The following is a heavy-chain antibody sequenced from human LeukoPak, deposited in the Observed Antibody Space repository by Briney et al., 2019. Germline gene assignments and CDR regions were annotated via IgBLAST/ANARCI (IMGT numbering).Heavy chain of an antibody. D-gene: IGHD3-3*01. V-gene: IGHV3-23*01. CDR3: AKSFDFSNGHSPILTPFDS. CDR2: ISARGIST. Sequence: PTGGSLRLSCAASGFTFSSSAMSWVRQAPGKGLEWVSSISARGISTYYADSVKGRFTISRDNSKNTLYLQMSSLRGDDIGVYYCAKSFDFSNGHSPILTPFDSWGQGTLVSVSP. CDR1: GFTFSSSA. J-gene: IGHJ4*02.